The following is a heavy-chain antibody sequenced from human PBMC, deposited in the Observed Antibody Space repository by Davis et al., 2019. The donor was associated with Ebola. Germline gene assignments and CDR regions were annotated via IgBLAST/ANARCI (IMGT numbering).Heavy chain of an antibody. Sequence: SQTLSLTCAVYGGSFSGYYWSWIRPPPGKGLEWIGEINHSGSTNYNPSLKSRVTISVDTSKNQFSLKLSSVTAADTAVYYCARGSSSWVYYGMDVWGQGTTVTVSS. CDR2: INHSGST. J-gene: IGHJ6*02. CDR1: GGSFSGYY. V-gene: IGHV4-34*01. D-gene: IGHD6-13*01. CDR3: ARGSSSWVYYGMDV.